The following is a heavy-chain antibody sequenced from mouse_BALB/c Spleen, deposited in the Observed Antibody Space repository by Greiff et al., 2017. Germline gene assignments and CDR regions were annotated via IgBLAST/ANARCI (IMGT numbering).Heavy chain of an antibody. Sequence: QVQLQQSGPGLVAPSQSLSITCTVSGFSLTSYDISWIRQPPGKGLEWLGVIWTGGGTNYNSAFMSRLSISKDNSKSQVFLKMNSLQTDDTAIYYCVRVGYYPWFAYWGQGTLVTVSA. CDR1: GFSLTSYD. D-gene: IGHD2-3*01. CDR3: VRVGYYPWFAY. V-gene: IGHV2-9-2*01. CDR2: IWTGGGT. J-gene: IGHJ3*01.